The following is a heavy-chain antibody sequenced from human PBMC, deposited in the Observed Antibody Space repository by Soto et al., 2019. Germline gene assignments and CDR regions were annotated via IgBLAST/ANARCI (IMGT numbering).Heavy chain of an antibody. CDR1: GFTFSSYG. CDR3: ARDLVYVDTAMDYYYYGMDV. D-gene: IGHD5-18*01. V-gene: IGHV3-33*01. Sequence: GGSLRLSCAASGFTFSSYGMHWVRQAPGKGLEWVAVIWYDGSNKYYADSVKGRFTISRDNSKNTLYLQMNSLRAEDTAVYYYARDLVYVDTAMDYYYYGMDVWGQGTTVTVSS. CDR2: IWYDGSNK. J-gene: IGHJ6*02.